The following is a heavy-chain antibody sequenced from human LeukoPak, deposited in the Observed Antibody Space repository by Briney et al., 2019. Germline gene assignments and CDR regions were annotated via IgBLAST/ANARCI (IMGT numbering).Heavy chain of an antibody. CDR3: ARDRFGDLNYFDY. V-gene: IGHV4-4*07. D-gene: IGHD3-3*01. CDR2: IYTSGST. J-gene: IGHJ4*02. Sequence: SETLSLTCTASGGSISSYFWSWIRQPAGKGLEWIGRIYTSGSTNYNPSLKSRVTISADKSTNQFSLKLSSVTAADTAVYYCARDRFGDLNYFDYWGQGTLVTVSS. CDR1: GGSISSYF.